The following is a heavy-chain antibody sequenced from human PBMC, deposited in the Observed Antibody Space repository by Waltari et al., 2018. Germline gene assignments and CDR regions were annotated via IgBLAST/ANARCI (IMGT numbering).Heavy chain of an antibody. Sequence: EVQLVESGGGLVQPGGSLRLSGAASGFSFGDYGMHWVRQAPGKGLEWVSRINIDGGYISYTDSVKGRFTMSRDNAKNTVFLQLNSVRAEDTAVNYCARKGGRGYPYGPFYYDYWGQGTLVTVSS. CDR2: INIDGGYI. V-gene: IGHV3-74*01. CDR3: ARKGGRGYPYGPFYYDY. D-gene: IGHD5-18*01. CDR1: GFSFGDYG. J-gene: IGHJ4*02.